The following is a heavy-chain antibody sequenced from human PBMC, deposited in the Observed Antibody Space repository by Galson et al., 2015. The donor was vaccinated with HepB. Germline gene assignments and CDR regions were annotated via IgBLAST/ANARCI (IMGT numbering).Heavy chain of an antibody. CDR3: SLSMVRGLIIENYY. Sequence: PALVKPTQTLTLTCTFSGFSLSSSGMCVSWIRQPPGKALEWLARIYWDDDKYYSTSLKTRLIIAKDTSKNQVVLTMTNMDPVDTATYLCSLSMVRGLIIENYYWGQGTLVTAAS. D-gene: IGHD3-10*01. V-gene: IGHV2-70*11. CDR2: IYWDDDK. CDR1: GFSLSSSGMC. J-gene: IGHJ4*02.